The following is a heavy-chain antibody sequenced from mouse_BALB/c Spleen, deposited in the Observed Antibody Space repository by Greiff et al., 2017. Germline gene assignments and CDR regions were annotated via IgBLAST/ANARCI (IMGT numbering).Heavy chain of an antibody. D-gene: IGHD5-1-1*01. CDR3: ARQYLYFDY. CDR2: ISSGGSYT. V-gene: IGHV5-6*02. CDR1: GFTFSSYG. Sequence: DVKLVESGGDLVKPGGSLKLSCAASGFTFSSYGMSWVRQTPDKRLEWVATISSGGSYTYYPDSVKGRFTISRDNAKNTLYLQMSSLKSEDTAMYYCARQYLYFDYWGQGTTLTVSS. J-gene: IGHJ2*01.